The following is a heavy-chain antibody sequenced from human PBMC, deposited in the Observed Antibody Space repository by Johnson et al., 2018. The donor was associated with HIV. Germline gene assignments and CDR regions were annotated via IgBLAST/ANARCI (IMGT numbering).Heavy chain of an antibody. Sequence: VQLVESGGGLVQPGRSLRLSCTASGFTFGDYALSWVRQAPGKGLEWVGFIRSKASGGTTEYAASVKGRFTLSRDNAKNSLYLQMNSLRAEDTALYYCAKDMERYSYGPDAFDIWGQGTMVTVSS. CDR3: AKDMERYSYGPDAFDI. D-gene: IGHD5-18*01. CDR2: IRSKASGGTT. J-gene: IGHJ3*02. V-gene: IGHV3-49*04. CDR1: GFTFGDYA.